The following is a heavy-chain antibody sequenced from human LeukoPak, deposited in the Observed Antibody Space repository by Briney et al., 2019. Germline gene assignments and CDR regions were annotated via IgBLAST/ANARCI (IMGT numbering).Heavy chain of an antibody. V-gene: IGHV3-74*01. J-gene: IGHJ4*02. Sequence: PGGSPRLSCAPSVYSFISYWMHWVRQAPGKGLVWVSRINSNGMSTIYADSVKGPFSISPDNAKNTLYLQMNSLRAVDTAVYYCVRGKTYSFDYWGQGTLITVSS. CDR3: VRGKTYSFDY. CDR1: VYSFISYW. CDR2: INSNGMST.